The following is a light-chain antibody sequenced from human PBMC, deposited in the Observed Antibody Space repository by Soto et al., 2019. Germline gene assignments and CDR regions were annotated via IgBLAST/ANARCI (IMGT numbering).Light chain of an antibody. CDR3: SSYTSSSTRV. V-gene: IGLV2-14*01. Sequence: QSALTQPASVSGSPGQSITISCTGTSSDVGGYNYVSWYQQHPGKAPKLMIYEVSNRPSGVSNRFSRSKSGNTASLTISGLQAEDEADYYCSSYTSSSTRVFGGGTKLTFL. J-gene: IGLJ3*02. CDR1: SSDVGGYNY. CDR2: EVS.